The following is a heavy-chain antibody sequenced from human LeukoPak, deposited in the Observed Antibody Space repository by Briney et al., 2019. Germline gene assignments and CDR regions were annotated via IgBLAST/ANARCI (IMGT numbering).Heavy chain of an antibody. Sequence: GGSLRLSCAAYGFTFSSYGMHWVRQAPGKGLEWVAVISYDGRNKYYADSVKGRFTISRDNSKNTLYLQMNSLRAEDTAVYYCATHAQWLEYSYWGQGTLVTVSS. D-gene: IGHD6-19*01. CDR2: ISYDGRNK. CDR3: ATHAQWLEYSY. J-gene: IGHJ4*02. CDR1: GFTFSSYG. V-gene: IGHV3-30*03.